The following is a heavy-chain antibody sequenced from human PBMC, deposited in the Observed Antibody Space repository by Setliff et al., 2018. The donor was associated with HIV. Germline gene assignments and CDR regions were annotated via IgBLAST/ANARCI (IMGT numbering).Heavy chain of an antibody. V-gene: IGHV4-39*02. D-gene: IGHD6-6*01. J-gene: IGHJ4*02. CDR2: INHSGNT. CDR1: GDSIGSNTFY. CDR3: ARHRASSSGFPLDF. Sequence: SETLSLTCSVYGDSIGSNTFYWGWLRQPPGKEPEWIGSINHSGNTYYYPSLKSRVPMSVDTSKNHFSLRLSSVTATDTAVYYCARHRASSSGFPLDFWGQGILVTVSS.